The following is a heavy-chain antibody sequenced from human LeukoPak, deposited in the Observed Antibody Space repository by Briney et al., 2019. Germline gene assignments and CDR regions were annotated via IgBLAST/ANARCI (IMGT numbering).Heavy chain of an antibody. J-gene: IGHJ4*02. CDR2: ISWNSGSI. D-gene: IGHD3-10*01. V-gene: IGHV3-9*01. CDR1: GFTFSSYA. CDR3: AKDRRSLVRGVPGFDY. Sequence: TGGSLRLSCAASGFTFSSYAMSWVRQAPGKGLEWVSGISWNSGSIGYADSVKGRFTISRDNAKNSLYLQMNSLRAEDTALYYCAKDRRSLVRGVPGFDYWGQGTLVTVSS.